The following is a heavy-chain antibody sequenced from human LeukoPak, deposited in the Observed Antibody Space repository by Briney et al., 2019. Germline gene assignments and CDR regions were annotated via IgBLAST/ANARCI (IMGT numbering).Heavy chain of an antibody. D-gene: IGHD2-2*01. CDR1: GGSISSSSYY. CDR2: VYYRGST. Sequence: PSETLSLTCTVSGGSISSSSYYWGWIRQPPGKGLEWIGNVYYRGSTYYDPSLKSRVTISVDTSKNQFSLKLSSVTAADTAVYYCARLVLGSTSCYFDYWGQGTLVTVSS. CDR3: ARLVLGSTSCYFDY. V-gene: IGHV4-39*01. J-gene: IGHJ4*02.